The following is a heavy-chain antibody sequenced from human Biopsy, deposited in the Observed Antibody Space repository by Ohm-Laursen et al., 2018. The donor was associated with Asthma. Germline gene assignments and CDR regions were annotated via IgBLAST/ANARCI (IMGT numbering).Heavy chain of an antibody. J-gene: IGHJ4*02. V-gene: IGHV1-18*04. CDR3: ARHPYNFGGFDY. CDR1: GYTFRSYG. CDR2: ISPVTGDT. D-gene: IGHD5-24*01. Sequence: GPSVKVSCKASGYTFRSYGVSWARQAPGHGLEWMGWISPVTGDTHFGQKFQGRVTMTTDTSTDTAYMELRRLRSEDTAVYYCARHPYNFGGFDYWGQGSLVLVSS.